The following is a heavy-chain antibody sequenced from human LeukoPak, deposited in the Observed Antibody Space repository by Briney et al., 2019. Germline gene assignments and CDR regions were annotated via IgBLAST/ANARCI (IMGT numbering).Heavy chain of an antibody. D-gene: IGHD5-24*01. J-gene: IGHJ4*02. CDR2: ISDDGSKN. CDR1: GFTFGSYA. Sequence: GGSLRLSCAASGFTFGSYAMHWVRQAPGKGLEWVALISDDGSKNYYADSVKGRFTISRDNSMNTLYLQMNSLRAEDTAVYYCAREGKRDDYNFFDYWGQGTLVTVSS. CDR3: AREGKRDDYNFFDY. V-gene: IGHV3-30-3*01.